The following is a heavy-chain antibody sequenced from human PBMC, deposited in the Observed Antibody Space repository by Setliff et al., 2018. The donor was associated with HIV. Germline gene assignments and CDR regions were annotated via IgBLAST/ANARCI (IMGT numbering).Heavy chain of an antibody. CDR1: GGSFSGYY. D-gene: IGHD6-19*01. CDR3: ARAYSTGWVDF. V-gene: IGHV4-34*01. CDR2: INSGGST. J-gene: IGHJ4*02. Sequence: SETLSLTCAVYGGSFSGYYWTWIRQPPGEGLEWIGDINSGGSTHHNSSLKSRVAISVDTSKNQFSLKVTSVTAADTAVYYCARAYSTGWVDFWGQGTLVTVSS.